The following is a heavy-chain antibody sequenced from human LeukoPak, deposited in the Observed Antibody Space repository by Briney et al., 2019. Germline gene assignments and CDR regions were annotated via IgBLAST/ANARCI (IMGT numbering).Heavy chain of an antibody. CDR3: AKDVQRYFDWFDY. CDR2: ISGRGGGT. CDR1: GFTFSSYA. V-gene: IGHV3-23*01. D-gene: IGHD3-9*01. Sequence: GGSLRLSCAASGFTFSSYAMSWVRQAPGKGLEWVSAISGRGGGTYYADSVKGRFTISRDNSKNSLYLQMNSLRDEDTAVYYCAKDVQRYFDWFDYWGQGTLVTVSS. J-gene: IGHJ4*02.